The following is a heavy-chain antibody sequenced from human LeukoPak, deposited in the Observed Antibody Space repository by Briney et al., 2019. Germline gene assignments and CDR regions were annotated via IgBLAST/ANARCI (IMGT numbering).Heavy chain of an antibody. D-gene: IGHD6-19*01. V-gene: IGHV4-39*07. CDR3: AKGYSSHYYGMDV. J-gene: IGHJ6*02. Sequence: SETLSLTCTVSGGSISSSNYFWGWIRQPPGKGLEWIGSISYSGSTYYNPSLKSRVTISVDTSKNQFSLKLSSVTAADTAVYYCAKGYSSHYYGMDVWGQGTTVTVSS. CDR1: GGSISSSNYF. CDR2: ISYSGST.